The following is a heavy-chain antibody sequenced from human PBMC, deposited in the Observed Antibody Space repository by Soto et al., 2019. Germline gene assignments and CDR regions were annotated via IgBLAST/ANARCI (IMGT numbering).Heavy chain of an antibody. CDR1: GGSFSPYF. J-gene: IGHJ2*01. CDR2: INHSGST. V-gene: IGHV4-34*01. CDR3: ARLASDWEYSYFYS. Sequence: SETLSLTCAVYGGSFSPYFWSWIRQPPGKGLEWIGEINHSGSTNYNPSLTRRATLSVDTSKNQVSLKLTSVTAADTAVYYCARLASDWEYSYFYSWGRGTPVTVSS. D-gene: IGHD6-19*01.